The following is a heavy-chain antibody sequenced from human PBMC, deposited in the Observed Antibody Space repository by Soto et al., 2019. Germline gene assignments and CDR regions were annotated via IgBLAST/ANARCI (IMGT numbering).Heavy chain of an antibody. CDR1: GGSFSGYY. Sequence: KASETLSLTCAVYGGSFSGYYWSWIRQPPGKGLEWIGEINHSGSTNYNPSLKSRVTISVDTSKNQFSLKLSSVTAADTAVYYCARGRAGYCSSTSCYPSGRYYYYYGMDVWGQGTTVTVSS. V-gene: IGHV4-34*01. CDR2: INHSGST. CDR3: ARGRAGYCSSTSCYPSGRYYYYYGMDV. J-gene: IGHJ6*02. D-gene: IGHD2-2*01.